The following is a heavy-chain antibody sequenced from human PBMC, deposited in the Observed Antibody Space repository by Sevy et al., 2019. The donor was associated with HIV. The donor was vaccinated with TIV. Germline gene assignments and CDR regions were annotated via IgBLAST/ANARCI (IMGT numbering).Heavy chain of an antibody. Sequence: GGSLRLSCVASGFTFSDHYMEWVRQAPGKGLEWVGRTRNKADGYTTEYAASVKGRFTISTDESKNSLYVQMNSLKAEDTAVYYCATYAGIAAAGRVFDYWGQGTLVTVSS. V-gene: IGHV3-72*01. CDR3: ATYAGIAAAGRVFDY. CDR1: GFTFSDHY. CDR2: TRNKADGYTT. J-gene: IGHJ4*02. D-gene: IGHD6-13*01.